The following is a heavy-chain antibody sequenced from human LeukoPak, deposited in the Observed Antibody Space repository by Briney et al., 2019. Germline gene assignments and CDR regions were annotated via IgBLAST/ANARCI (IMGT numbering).Heavy chain of an antibody. CDR3: ARTKLRYFDY. CDR1: GGSISSGGYS. Sequence: SETLSLTCAVSGGSISSGGYSWSWIRQPPGKGLEWIGYIYHSGSTYYNPSLKSRVTISVDRSKNQFPLKLSSVTAADTAVYYCARTKLRYFDYWGQGTLVTVSS. J-gene: IGHJ4*02. D-gene: IGHD3-9*01. V-gene: IGHV4-30-2*01. CDR2: IYHSGST.